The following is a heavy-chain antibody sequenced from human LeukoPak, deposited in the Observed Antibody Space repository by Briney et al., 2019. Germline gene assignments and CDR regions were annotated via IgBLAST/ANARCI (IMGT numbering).Heavy chain of an antibody. Sequence: GGSLRLSCAASGFTFSTYNMNWVRQAPGKGLEWVSYISSSSSTIYYADSVKGRFTISRDNAKNSLYLQMNSLRAEDTAEYYCAKSLLTTATGTGRAFDIWGQGTMVTVSS. CDR3: AKSLLTTATGTGRAFDI. V-gene: IGHV3-48*04. CDR1: GFTFSTYN. D-gene: IGHD1-1*01. J-gene: IGHJ3*02. CDR2: ISSSSSTI.